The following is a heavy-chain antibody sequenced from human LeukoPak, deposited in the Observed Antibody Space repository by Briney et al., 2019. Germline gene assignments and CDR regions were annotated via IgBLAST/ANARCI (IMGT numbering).Heavy chain of an antibody. CDR2: INDGDDGP. CDR3: TRSLNYFTSGTSRRDFDS. V-gene: IGHV3-23*01. D-gene: IGHD3-10*01. Sequence: GGSLRLSCTASGFTFSHYAMIWVRQTAGKGLEWVSAINDGDDGPYYADSVKGRFTISRDNSKNTLFLQMNNLRAEDTALYYCTRSLNYFTSGTSRRDFDSWGQGTLVTVSS. J-gene: IGHJ4*02. CDR1: GFTFSHYA.